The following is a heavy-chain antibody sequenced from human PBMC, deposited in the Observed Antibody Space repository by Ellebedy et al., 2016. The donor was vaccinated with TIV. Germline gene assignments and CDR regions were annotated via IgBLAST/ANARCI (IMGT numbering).Heavy chain of an antibody. CDR3: AREYYYGMDV. V-gene: IGHV3-11*06. CDR1: GFTFSHYS. Sequence: PGGSLRLSCAASGFTFSHYSIRWTPQPPGNWLDWVSYISSSSAYTTYADSVKGRFTISRDNAKNSLYLQMNSLRDEDTAVYYCAREYYYGMDVWGQGSTVTVSS. CDR2: ISSSSAYT. J-gene: IGHJ6*02.